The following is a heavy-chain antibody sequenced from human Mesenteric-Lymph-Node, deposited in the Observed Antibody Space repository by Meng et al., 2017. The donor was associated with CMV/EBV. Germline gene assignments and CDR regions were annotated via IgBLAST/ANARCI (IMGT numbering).Heavy chain of an antibody. D-gene: IGHD2-8*01. CDR3: TRDVMQCINGVCGGAYWFDL. V-gene: IGHV3-9*01. CDR2: ISWNSGSI. Sequence: SLKISCAASGFTFDDYAMHWVRQAPGKGLEWVSGISWNSGSIGYADSVKGRFTIYRDDGENTLFLQMNSLKAEDTAVYYCTRDVMQCINGVCGGAYWFDLWGQGTLVTVSS. J-gene: IGHJ5*02. CDR1: GFTFDDYA.